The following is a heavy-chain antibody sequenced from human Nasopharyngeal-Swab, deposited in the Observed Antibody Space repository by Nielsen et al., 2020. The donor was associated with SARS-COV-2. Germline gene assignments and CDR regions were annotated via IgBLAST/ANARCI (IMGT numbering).Heavy chain of an antibody. CDR3: TGGVTMVRH. V-gene: IGHV3-73*01. D-gene: IGHD3-10*01. J-gene: IGHJ4*02. CDR1: GFTGRGSA. Sequence: GGSLRLYCAATGFTGRGSAMHWVRQATGKGLEWVGRIRSKANSYATAYAASVKGRFTISRDDSKNTAYLQMSSLKTEDTAVYYCTGGVTMVRHWGQGTLVTVSS. CDR2: IRSKANSYAT.